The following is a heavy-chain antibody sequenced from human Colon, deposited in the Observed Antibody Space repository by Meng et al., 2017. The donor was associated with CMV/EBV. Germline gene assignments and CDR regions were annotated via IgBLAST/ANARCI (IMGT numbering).Heavy chain of an antibody. D-gene: IGHD2-2*02. V-gene: IGHV3-21*01. CDR2: ISSRSSYI. CDR1: GFSFSDYG. Sequence: GESLKISCVASGFSFSDYGMNWVRQAPGKGPEWVSSISSRSSYIKYGDSVKGRFTISRDNAKNSLYLQMNSLRAEDTAVYYCAREMGCSSTRCYTAFDYWGQGALVTVSS. CDR3: AREMGCSSTRCYTAFDY. J-gene: IGHJ4*02.